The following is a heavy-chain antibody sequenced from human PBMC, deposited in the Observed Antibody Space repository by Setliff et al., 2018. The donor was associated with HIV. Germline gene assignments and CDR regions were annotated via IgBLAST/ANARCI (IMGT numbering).Heavy chain of an antibody. CDR2: IYTGGTT. CDR3: CRSMTTVLEDAFDI. D-gene: IGHD4-17*01. CDR1: DGSISSGSYY. V-gene: IGHV4-61*09. J-gene: IGHJ3*02. Sequence: SETLSLTCTVSDGSISSGSYYWTWIRQPAGKGLEWIGHIYTGGTTNYNPSLKSRVSTSADMSKNHFSLNLSSVTAADTAVYYCCRSMTTVLEDAFDIWGQGAMVTVSS.